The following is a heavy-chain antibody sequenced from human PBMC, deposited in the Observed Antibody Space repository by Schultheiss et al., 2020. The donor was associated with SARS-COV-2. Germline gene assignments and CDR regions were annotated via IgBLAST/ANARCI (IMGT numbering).Heavy chain of an antibody. CDR1: GYSFTSYW. CDR3: ATRETKEDWFDP. Sequence: GESLKISCKGSGYSFTSYWISWVRQMPGKGLEWMGRIDPSDSYTNYSPSFQGQVTISADKSISTAYLQWSSLKASDTAMYYCATRETKEDWFDPWGQGTLVTVSS. V-gene: IGHV5-10-1*04. CDR2: IDPSDSYT. D-gene: IGHD1-1*01. J-gene: IGHJ5*02.